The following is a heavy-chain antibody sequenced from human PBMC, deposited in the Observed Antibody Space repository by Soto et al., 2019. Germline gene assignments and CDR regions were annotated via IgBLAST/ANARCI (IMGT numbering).Heavy chain of an antibody. V-gene: IGHV4-34*01. J-gene: IGHJ2*01. Sequence: PGKGLEWIGEINHSGSTNYNPSLKSRVTISVDTSKNQFSLKLSSVTAADTFFFFRAEDGIRFLCTVSAFLLNRSSDL. CDR2: INHSGST. CDR3: AEDGIRFLCTVSAFLLNRSSDL. D-gene: IGHD3-3*01.